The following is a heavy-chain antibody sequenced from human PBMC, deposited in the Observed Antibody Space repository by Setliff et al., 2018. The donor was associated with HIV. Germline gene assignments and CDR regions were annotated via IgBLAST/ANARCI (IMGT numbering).Heavy chain of an antibody. V-gene: IGHV3-30*02. CDR3: AKSCDVPSKPGPYYYSMDV. CDR2: IEFDGKNE. D-gene: IGHD2-2*01. Sequence: PGGSLRLSCAASGFTFRLYGMHWVRRAPGKGLEWVASIEFDGKNEYYAESVKGRFTISRDNSKSTVYLQMNSLRVDDTAVYYCAKSCDVPSKPGPYYYSMDVWGKGTTVTVSS. CDR1: GFTFRLYG. J-gene: IGHJ6*03.